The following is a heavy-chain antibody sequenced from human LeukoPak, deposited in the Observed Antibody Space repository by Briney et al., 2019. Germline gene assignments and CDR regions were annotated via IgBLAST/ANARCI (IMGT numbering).Heavy chain of an antibody. V-gene: IGHV3-74*01. CDR3: ARGLGYSYGYPY. Sequence: PGGSLRLSCAASGFTFSSYWMHWVRQAPGKGLVWVSRINSDGSSTSYADSVKGRFTICRDNAKNTLYLQMNSLRAEDTAVYYCARGLGYSYGYPYWGQGTLVTVSS. CDR2: INSDGSST. CDR1: GFTFSSYW. D-gene: IGHD5-18*01. J-gene: IGHJ4*02.